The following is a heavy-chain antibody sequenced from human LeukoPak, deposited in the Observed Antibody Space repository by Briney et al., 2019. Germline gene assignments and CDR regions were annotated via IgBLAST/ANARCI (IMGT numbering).Heavy chain of an antibody. D-gene: IGHD5-18*01. CDR3: ARPRGYSYGPFDY. CDR2: VNWNGGST. Sequence: GGSLRLSCAASGFTFDDYGMSWVRQAPGKGLEWVSGVNWNGGSTGYADSVKGRFTMSRDNAKNSLYLQMNSLRAEDTALYYCARPRGYSYGPFDYWGQGTLVTVSS. J-gene: IGHJ4*02. V-gene: IGHV3-20*04. CDR1: GFTFDDYG.